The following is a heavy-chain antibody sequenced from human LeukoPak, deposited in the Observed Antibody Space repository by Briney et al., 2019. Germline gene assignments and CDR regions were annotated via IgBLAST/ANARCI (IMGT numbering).Heavy chain of an antibody. CDR1: GGSINGYY. CDR3: ARGRGPGAFDI. CDR2: IYYSGST. Sequence: PSQTLSLTCTVSGGSINGYYWSWIRQPPGKGLEWIGSIYYSGSTYYNPSLKSRVTISVDTSKNQFSLKLSSVTAADTAVYYCARGRGPGAFDIWGQGTMVTVSS. J-gene: IGHJ3*02. V-gene: IGHV4-59*12.